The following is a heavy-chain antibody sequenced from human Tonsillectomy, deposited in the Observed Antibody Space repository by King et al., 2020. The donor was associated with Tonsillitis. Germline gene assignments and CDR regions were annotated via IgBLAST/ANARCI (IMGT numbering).Heavy chain of an antibody. J-gene: IGHJ4*02. V-gene: IGHV4-39*01. CDR1: GGSISSSSYY. Sequence: QLQESGPGLVKPSETLSLTCTVSGGSISSSSYYWGCIRQPPGKGLEWIGSVYYSGSTSYNPSLRGRVTISVDMSKNEFSLKLSPVTAADTAVFFCLRHPRGGLLLFGKDIQFDYWGQGTLVTVSS. D-gene: IGHD3-22*01. CDR3: LRHPRGGLLLFGKDIQFDY. CDR2: VYYSGST.